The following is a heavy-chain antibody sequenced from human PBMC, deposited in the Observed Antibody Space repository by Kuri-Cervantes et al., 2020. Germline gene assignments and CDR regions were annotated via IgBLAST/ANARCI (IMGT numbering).Heavy chain of an antibody. V-gene: IGHV3-21*06. CDR3: ARYVYGVTTQFDY. J-gene: IGHJ4*02. CDR1: GFTFDDYA. CDR2: ISSNSDYI. D-gene: IGHD4-17*01. Sequence: GESLKISCAASGFTFDDYAMHWVRQAPGKGLEWVSSISSNSDYIYYADSVKGRFTISRDNAKNSLYLRMNSLRAEDTAVYYCARYVYGVTTQFDYWGQGTLVTVSS.